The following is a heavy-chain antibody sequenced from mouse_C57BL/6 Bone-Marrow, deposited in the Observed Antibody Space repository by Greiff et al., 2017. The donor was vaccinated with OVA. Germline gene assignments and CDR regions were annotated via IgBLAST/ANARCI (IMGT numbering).Heavy chain of an antibody. CDR3: TTPYGYFYYYAMDY. J-gene: IGHJ4*01. Sequence: EVKLKESGAELVRPGASVKLSCTASGFNIKDDYMHWVKQRPEQGLEWIGWIDPENGDTEYASKFQGKATITADTSSNTAYLQLSSLTSEDTAVYYCTTPYGYFYYYAMDYWGQGTSVTVSS. D-gene: IGHD2-2*01. CDR2: IDPENGDT. CDR1: GFNIKDDY. V-gene: IGHV14-4*01.